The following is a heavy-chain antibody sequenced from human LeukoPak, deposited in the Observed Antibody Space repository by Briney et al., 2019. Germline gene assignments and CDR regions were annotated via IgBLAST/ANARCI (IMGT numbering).Heavy chain of an antibody. CDR1: GFIVSSTY. V-gene: IGHV3-53*04. D-gene: IGHD3-3*01. J-gene: IGHJ4*02. CDR3: ARVYKYDFWSGYTFDY. CDR2: IYSGGST. Sequence: GGSLRLSCAASGFIVSSTYMSWVRQAPGKGLEWVSVIYSGGSTYYADSVKGRFTISRHNSKNTLYLQMNSLRAEDTAVYYCARVYKYDFWSGYTFDYWGQGTLVTVSS.